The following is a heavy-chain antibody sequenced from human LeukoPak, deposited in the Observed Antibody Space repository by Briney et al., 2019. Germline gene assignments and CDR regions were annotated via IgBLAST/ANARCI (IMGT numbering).Heavy chain of an antibody. CDR3: ARAHDIVGATFDY. Sequence: GAPVKVSCKASGGTFSSYAISWVRQAPGQGLEWMGGIIPIFGTANYAQKFQGRVTITADKSTSTAYMELSSLRSEDTAVYYCARAHDIVGATFDYWGQGTLVTVSS. D-gene: IGHD1-26*01. J-gene: IGHJ4*02. V-gene: IGHV1-69*06. CDR1: GGTFSSYA. CDR2: IIPIFGTA.